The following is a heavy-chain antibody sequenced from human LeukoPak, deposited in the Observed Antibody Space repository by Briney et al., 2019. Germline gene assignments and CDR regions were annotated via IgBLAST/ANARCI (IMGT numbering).Heavy chain of an antibody. CDR3: ARDFLGYSYGIDY. D-gene: IGHD5-18*01. J-gene: IGHJ4*02. CDR2: VNPNSGGT. CDR1: RYTFTGYY. V-gene: IGHV1-2*02. Sequence: ASVKVSCKASRYTFTGYYMHWVRQAPGQGLEWMGWVNPNSGGTNYAQKFQGRVTMTRDTSISTAYMELSRLRSDDTAVYYCARDFLGYSYGIDYWGQGTLVTVSS.